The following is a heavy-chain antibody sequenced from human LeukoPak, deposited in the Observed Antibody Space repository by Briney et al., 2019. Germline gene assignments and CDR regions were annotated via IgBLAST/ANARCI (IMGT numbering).Heavy chain of an antibody. J-gene: IGHJ4*02. Sequence: GGSLRLSCAASGFIFSDYYMSWIRQAPGKGLEWVSYISSSGSTMYYTDSVKGRFTSSRDNAKNSLYLQMNSLRAEDTAIYYCARERFHGSGAPRYDYWGQGILVTVSS. CDR1: GFIFSDYY. V-gene: IGHV3-11*04. CDR3: ARERFHGSGAPRYDY. CDR2: ISSSGSTM. D-gene: IGHD3-10*01.